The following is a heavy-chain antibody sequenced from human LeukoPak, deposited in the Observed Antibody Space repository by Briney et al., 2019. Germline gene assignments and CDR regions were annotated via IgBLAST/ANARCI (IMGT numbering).Heavy chain of an antibody. V-gene: IGHV1-2*02. Sequence: ASVKVSCKTSGYTFTGYYMHWVRQAPGQGLEWMGWIDPNSGGTNYAQRFQGRVTMTRDTSISTAYMELSRLRSDDTAVYYCASGYDSSGYVDYWGQGTLVTVSS. J-gene: IGHJ4*02. CDR3: ASGYDSSGYVDY. CDR1: GYTFTGYY. D-gene: IGHD3-22*01. CDR2: IDPNSGGT.